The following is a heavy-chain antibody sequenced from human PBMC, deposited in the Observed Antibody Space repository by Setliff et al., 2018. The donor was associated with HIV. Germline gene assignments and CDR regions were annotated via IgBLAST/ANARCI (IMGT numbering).Heavy chain of an antibody. CDR2: INHSGST. J-gene: IGHJ1*01. CDR1: GGSFSGYY. D-gene: IGHD6-13*01. CDR3: AREDSSSWYSSLSF. V-gene: IGHV4-34*01. Sequence: SETLSLTCAVYGGSFSGYYWSWIRQPPGKGLEWIGEINHSGSTNYNPSLKSRVTISVDTSKNQFSLKLSSVTAADTAIYYCAREDSSSWYSSLSFWGQGTLVTVSS.